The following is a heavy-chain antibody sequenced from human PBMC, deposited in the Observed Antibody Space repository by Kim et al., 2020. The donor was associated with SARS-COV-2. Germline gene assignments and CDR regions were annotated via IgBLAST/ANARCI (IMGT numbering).Heavy chain of an antibody. D-gene: IGHD6-19*01. J-gene: IGHJ4*02. Sequence: TYAQNVRGRVSMTRDTSTSTVFMELSSLRSEDTGMYYCARAGGYSSGRDFWGQGTLVTVSS. CDR3: ARAGGYSSGRDF. V-gene: IGHV1-46*01.